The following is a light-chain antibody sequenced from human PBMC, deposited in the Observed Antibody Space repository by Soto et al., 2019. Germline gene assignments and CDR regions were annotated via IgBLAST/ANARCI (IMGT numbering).Light chain of an antibody. CDR3: TSYTSTSPVG. Sequence: QLVLPQPASVSGSPGQSITISCTGTRSDVGGYNYVAWYQQHPGKAPKVIIYDVSNRPSGVSNRFSACKSGNTASLTISGLQAEDEAAYYCTSYTSTSPVGFGGGTKLTVL. V-gene: IGLV2-14*01. J-gene: IGLJ2*01. CDR2: DVS. CDR1: RSDVGGYNY.